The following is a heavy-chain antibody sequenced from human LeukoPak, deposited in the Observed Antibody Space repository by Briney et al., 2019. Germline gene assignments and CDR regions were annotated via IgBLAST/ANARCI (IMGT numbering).Heavy chain of an antibody. CDR2: ISYDGSNK. Sequence: GRSLRLSCAASRFTFSNYAMHWVRQAPGKGLEGVAVISYDGSNKYYADSVKGRSTISRDNSRNTVYMEMNSLRAEDTAVYYCARSYTNYYDSSGYYYNYGMDVWGQGTTVTVSS. CDR1: RFTFSNYA. D-gene: IGHD3-22*01. CDR3: ARSYTNYYDSSGYYYNYGMDV. V-gene: IGHV3-30-3*01. J-gene: IGHJ6*02.